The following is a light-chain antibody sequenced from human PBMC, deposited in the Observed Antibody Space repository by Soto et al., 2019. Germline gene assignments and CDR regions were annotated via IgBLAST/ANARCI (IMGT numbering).Light chain of an antibody. CDR1: STDVGGYNY. V-gene: IGLV2-11*01. CDR2: DVS. Sequence: QSALTQPRSVSWSPGQSVTISCTGTSTDVGGYNYVYWYQQHPGKVPKLMLYDVSKRPSGVPDRFSGSKSGNTASLTISGLQAEDEADYYCCSYAGRDTLYVFGSGTKLTVL. CDR3: CSYAGRDTLYV. J-gene: IGLJ1*01.